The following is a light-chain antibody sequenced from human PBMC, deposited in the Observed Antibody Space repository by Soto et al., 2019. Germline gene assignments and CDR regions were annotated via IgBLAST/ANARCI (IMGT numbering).Light chain of an antibody. V-gene: IGKV3-15*01. Sequence: DIVINQSLSTLSLSPGERATLSCRASQSVSSNLAWYQQIPGQAPRLLIYGASTRATGIPARFSGSGSGTEFTLTISSLQSEDFAVYYCQQDNTWPLCTFGQGSKLDI. CDR3: QQDNTWPLCT. CDR2: GAS. CDR1: QSVSSN. J-gene: IGKJ2*02.